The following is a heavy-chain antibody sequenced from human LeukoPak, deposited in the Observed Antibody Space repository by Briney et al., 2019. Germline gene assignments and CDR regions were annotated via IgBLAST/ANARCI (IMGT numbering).Heavy chain of an antibody. V-gene: IGHV4-59*08. CDR1: GGSISTYY. CDR2: IYFSGST. D-gene: IGHD3-22*01. Sequence: SETLSLTCNVSGGSISTYYWSWVREPPGEGLEGIGGIYFSGSTNYNPSLKSRLTMSVDTSKNQFSLKLSSVTAADTAVYYCARLTGYYDSSGYYSWFDPWGQGTLVTVSS. J-gene: IGHJ5*02. CDR3: ARLTGYYDSSGYYSWFDP.